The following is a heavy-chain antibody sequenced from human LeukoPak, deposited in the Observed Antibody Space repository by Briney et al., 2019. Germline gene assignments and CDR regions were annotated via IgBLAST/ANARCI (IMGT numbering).Heavy chain of an antibody. CDR2: IIPIFRTP. CDR1: GGTFSSYA. J-gene: IGHJ4*02. D-gene: IGHD1-7*01. V-gene: IGHV1-69*05. Sequence: SVKVSCKACGGTFSSYAISWVRQAPGQRLEWMGGIIPIFRTPNYAEKFQGRVTITTDESTNTAYMDLSSLRSEDTALYYCARAGGPITGTIYYFEYWGQGTLVTVSS. CDR3: ARAGGPITGTIYYFEY.